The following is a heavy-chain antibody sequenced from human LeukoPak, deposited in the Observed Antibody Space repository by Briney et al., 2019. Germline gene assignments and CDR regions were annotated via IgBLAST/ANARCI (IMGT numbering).Heavy chain of an antibody. J-gene: IGHJ4*02. D-gene: IGHD6-19*01. V-gene: IGHV4-38-2*02. Sequence: SGPLSLICTVSGYSMRSGYYWGWIRQPPGKGLEWIGNIYHSGSTYYNPSLKSRVTISVDTSKNHFSLKLSSVTAADTAVCYCARYSSGWYLYYWGQGTLVTVSS. CDR3: ARYSSGWYLYY. CDR1: GYSMRSGYY. CDR2: IYHSGST.